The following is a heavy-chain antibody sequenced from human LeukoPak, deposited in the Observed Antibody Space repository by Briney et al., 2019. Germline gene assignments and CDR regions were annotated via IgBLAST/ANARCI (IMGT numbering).Heavy chain of an antibody. V-gene: IGHV3-21*01. Sequence: GGSLRLSCAASGFTFSSYAMSWVRQAPGKGLEWVSSISSSSSYIYYADSVKGRFTISRDNAKNSLYLQMNSLRAEDTAVYYCARGPYGDYWDWGQGTLVTVSS. CDR3: ARGPYGDYWD. CDR1: GFTFSSYA. CDR2: ISSSSSYI. D-gene: IGHD4-17*01. J-gene: IGHJ4*02.